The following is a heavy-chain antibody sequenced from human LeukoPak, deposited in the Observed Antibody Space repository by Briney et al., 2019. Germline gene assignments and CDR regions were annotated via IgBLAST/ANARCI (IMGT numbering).Heavy chain of an antibody. CDR2: ISRSGTAT. D-gene: IGHD3-10*01. Sequence: GGSLRLSCAASGFTPSSYEMNWVRQAPGKGLEWISYISRSGTATLYADSVKGRFTISRDNTKNSLYLQMNSLRAEDTAVYYCARVRGGWLDPWGQGTLVTVSS. CDR1: GFTPSSYE. J-gene: IGHJ5*02. CDR3: ARVRGGWLDP. V-gene: IGHV3-48*03.